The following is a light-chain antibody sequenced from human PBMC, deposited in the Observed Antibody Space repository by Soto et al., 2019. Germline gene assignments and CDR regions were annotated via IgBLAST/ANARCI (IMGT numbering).Light chain of an antibody. J-gene: IGKJ1*01. Sequence: EIVMTQSPATLSVSPGGRATLSCRASQSISDNLAWYQQKPGQAPRLLIHGASTRAPGFPARFSGSRSGTEFTLTISSLQSEDFAVYYCQQYNNWPWTFGQGSKV. CDR3: QQYNNWPWT. V-gene: IGKV3-15*01. CDR2: GAS. CDR1: QSISDN.